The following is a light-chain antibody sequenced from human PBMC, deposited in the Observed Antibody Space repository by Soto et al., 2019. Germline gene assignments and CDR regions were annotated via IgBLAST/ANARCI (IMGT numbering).Light chain of an antibody. CDR3: SSYAGNKNV. J-gene: IGLJ1*01. V-gene: IGLV2-8*01. Sequence: QSVLTQPPSASGSPGQSVTISCTGTSSDVGGYNYVSWYQQHPGKAPKLMIYEDSKRPAGVPDRFSGSKSGNTASLTVSGLQAEDEADYYCSSYAGNKNVFGTGTKLTVL. CDR1: SSDVGGYNY. CDR2: EDS.